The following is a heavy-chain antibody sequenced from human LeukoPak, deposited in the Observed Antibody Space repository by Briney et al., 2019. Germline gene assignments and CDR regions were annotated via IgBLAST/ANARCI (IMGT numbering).Heavy chain of an antibody. Sequence: PGGSLRLSCAASGFTFSSYVMSWVRQAPGKGLEWVSSISGSGGSTYYADSVKGRFTISRDNSKNTLYLQMNSLRAEDTAVYYCANVRAYTSGRYREDNWGQGTLVTVSS. CDR3: ANVRAYTSGRYREDN. J-gene: IGHJ4*02. CDR1: GFTFSSYV. CDR2: ISGSGGST. V-gene: IGHV3-23*01. D-gene: IGHD6-19*01.